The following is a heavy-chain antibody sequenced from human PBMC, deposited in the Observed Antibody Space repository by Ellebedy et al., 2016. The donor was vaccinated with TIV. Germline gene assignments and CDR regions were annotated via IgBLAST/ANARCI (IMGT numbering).Heavy chain of an antibody. CDR3: VREVFTVAKAFDL. CDR1: GFTFSNSG. J-gene: IGHJ3*01. V-gene: IGHV3-48*04. D-gene: IGHD4-17*01. CDR2: ITGGSTAI. Sequence: GESLKISCATSGFTFSNSGMNWVRQVPGKGLEWISYITGGSTAIYYADSVKGRFTISRDNAKKSLFMQMNSLRAEDTAVYYCVREVFTVAKAFDLWGQGTMVTVSS.